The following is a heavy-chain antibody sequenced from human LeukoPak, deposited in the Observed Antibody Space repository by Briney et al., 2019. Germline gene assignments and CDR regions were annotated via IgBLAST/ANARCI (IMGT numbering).Heavy chain of an antibody. V-gene: IGHV3-30-3*01. CDR1: GFTFSSFA. CDR2: ISYDGANK. J-gene: IGHJ3*02. D-gene: IGHD2-2*01. Sequence: GGSLRLSCAASGFTFSSFAMHWVRQAPGKGLERVAVISYDGANKYYADSVKGRFTISRDNSKNTLYLQMNSLRTEDTAVYYCASTLVPAAMLDAFDIWGQGTMVTVSS. CDR3: ASTLVPAAMLDAFDI.